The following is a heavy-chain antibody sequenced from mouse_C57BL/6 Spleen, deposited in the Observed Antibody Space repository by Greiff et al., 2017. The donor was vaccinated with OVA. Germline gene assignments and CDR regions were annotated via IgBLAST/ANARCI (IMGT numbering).Heavy chain of an antibody. CDR1: GYAFSSYW. V-gene: IGHV1-80*01. D-gene: IGHD3-2*02. J-gene: IGHJ3*01. Sequence: QVQLKESGAELVKPGASVKISCKASGYAFSSYWMNWVKQRPGKGLEWIGQIYPGDGDTNYNGKFKGKATLTADKSSSTAYMQLSSLTSEDSAVYFCARGARLSPFAYWGQGTLVTVSA. CDR3: ARGARLSPFAY. CDR2: IYPGDGDT.